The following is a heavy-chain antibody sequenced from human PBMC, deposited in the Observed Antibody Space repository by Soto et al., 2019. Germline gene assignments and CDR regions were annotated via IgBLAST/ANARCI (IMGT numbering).Heavy chain of an antibody. CDR2: ISGSGAST. D-gene: IGHD1-7*01. V-gene: IGHV3-23*01. CDR3: AKDPTQTTNV. Sequence: EVQLLESGGGLAQPGRSLRLSCAASGFTFSSYAMSWVRQAPGKGLEWVSAISGSGASTYYADSVKGRFTISRDNSKNTLYLQMNSLRAEDTALYYCAKDPTQTTNVWGQGTTVTVSS. CDR1: GFTFSSYA. J-gene: IGHJ6*02.